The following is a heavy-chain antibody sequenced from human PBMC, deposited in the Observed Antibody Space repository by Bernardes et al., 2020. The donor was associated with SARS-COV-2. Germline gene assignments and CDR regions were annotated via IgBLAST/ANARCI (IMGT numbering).Heavy chain of an antibody. D-gene: IGHD5-18*01. J-gene: IGHJ6*04. CDR1: GFTFDDYA. V-gene: IGHV3-43*02. CDR2: ISGDGGST. Sequence: VGSLRLSCAASGFTFDDYAMHWVRQAPGQGLEWVSLISGDGGSTYYADSVKGRFTISRDNSKNSLYLQMNSLRTEDTALYYCAKDLGIQLWLDYYYYGMDVWGKGTTVTVSS. CDR3: AKDLGIQLWLDYYYYGMDV.